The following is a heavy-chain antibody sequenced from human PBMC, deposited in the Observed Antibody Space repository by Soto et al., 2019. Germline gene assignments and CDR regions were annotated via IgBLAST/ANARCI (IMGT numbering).Heavy chain of an antibody. D-gene: IGHD4-17*01. V-gene: IGHV4-30-4*01. CDR3: ARGNYSDYRSSFDF. CDR1: DGSISSGDYY. CDR2: IFYSGRT. J-gene: IGHJ4*02. Sequence: ASETLSLTCTVSDGSISSGDYYWTWIRQPPGKGLEWIGYIFYSGRTDYNPSLESRLTISVDTSKNKFSLKLNSVTAADTAVYYCARGNYSDYRSSFDFWGQGALVTVSS.